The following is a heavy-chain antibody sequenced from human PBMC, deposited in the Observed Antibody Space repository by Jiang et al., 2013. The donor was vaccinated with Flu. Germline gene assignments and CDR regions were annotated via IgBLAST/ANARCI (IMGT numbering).Heavy chain of an antibody. CDR2: TYYRSKWYN. D-gene: IGHD3-3*01. CDR3: AREITHRITIFGVFIPSYGMDV. CDR1: GDSVSSNDAT. V-gene: IGHV6-1*01. J-gene: IGHJ6*02. Sequence: SQTLSLTCVISGDSVSSNDATWNWIRQSPSRGLEWLGRTYYRSKWYNDYAESMKSRITINPDTSKNLFSLQLKSVTPEDTAVYYCAREITHRITIFGVFIPSYGMDVWGQGTTVAVSS.